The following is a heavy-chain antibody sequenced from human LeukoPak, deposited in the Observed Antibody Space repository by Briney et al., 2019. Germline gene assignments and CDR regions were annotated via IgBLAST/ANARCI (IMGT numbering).Heavy chain of an antibody. J-gene: IGHJ4*02. CDR1: GGSFSGYY. D-gene: IGHD3-16*02. Sequence: SETLSLICAVYGGSFSGYYWSWIRQPPGKGLEWIGEINHSGSTNYNPSLKSRVTISVDTSKNQFSLKLSSVTAADTAVYYCARESPRIMITFGGVIAQYYFDYWGQGTLVTVSS. CDR2: INHSGST. CDR3: ARESPRIMITFGGVIAQYYFDY. V-gene: IGHV4-34*01.